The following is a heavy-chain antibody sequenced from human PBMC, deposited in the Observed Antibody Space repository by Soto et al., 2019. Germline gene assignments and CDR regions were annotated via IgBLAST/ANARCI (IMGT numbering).Heavy chain of an antibody. Sequence: GGSLRLSCAASGFTFSSYAMSWVRQAPGKGLEWVSAISGSGGSTYYADSVKGRFTISRDNSKNTLYLQMNSLRAEDTAVYYCAKVPTVYYDSSGCLDYWGQGTLVTVSS. CDR3: AKVPTVYYDSSGCLDY. CDR1: GFTFSSYA. J-gene: IGHJ4*02. CDR2: ISGSGGST. D-gene: IGHD3-22*01. V-gene: IGHV3-23*01.